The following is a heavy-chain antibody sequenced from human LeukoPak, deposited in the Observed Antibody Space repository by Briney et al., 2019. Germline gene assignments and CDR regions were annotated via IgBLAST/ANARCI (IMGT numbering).Heavy chain of an antibody. J-gene: IGHJ4*02. Sequence: GRSLRLSCAASGFTFDDYAMHWVRQAPGKGLEWVSGISWNSGSIGYADSVKGRFTISRDNAKNTLDLQMNSLRAEDTAVYYCAKAARDYDILTGYDYWGQGTLVTVSS. CDR1: GFTFDDYA. CDR2: ISWNSGSI. V-gene: IGHV3-9*01. CDR3: AKAARDYDILTGYDY. D-gene: IGHD3-9*01.